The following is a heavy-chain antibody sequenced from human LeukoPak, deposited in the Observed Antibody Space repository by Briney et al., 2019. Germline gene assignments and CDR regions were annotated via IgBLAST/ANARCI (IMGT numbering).Heavy chain of an antibody. Sequence: PGGSLRLSCAASGFNFANHAMSWVRQTAGKGLEWVSAISGGGDITYYADSVKGRFTISRDNSKDTLFLQMHSLRTEDTAVYYCARKTGMTGEAFDYWGQGTLVTVSS. V-gene: IGHV3-23*01. CDR2: ISGGGDIT. CDR1: GFNFANHA. CDR3: ARKTGMTGEAFDY. D-gene: IGHD1-1*01. J-gene: IGHJ4*02.